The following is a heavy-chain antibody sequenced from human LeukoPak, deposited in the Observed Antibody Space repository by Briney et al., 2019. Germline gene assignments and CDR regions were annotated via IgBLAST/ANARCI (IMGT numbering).Heavy chain of an antibody. Sequence: GASVKVSCKASGGTFSSYAISWVRQAPGQGLEWMGRIIPILGIANYAQKFQGRVTITADKSTSTAYMELSSLRSEDTAVYYCARERGVATSDYYGVDVWGQGTTVTVSS. CDR3: ARERGVATSDYYGVDV. CDR2: IIPILGIA. J-gene: IGHJ6*02. V-gene: IGHV1-69*04. CDR1: GGTFSSYA. D-gene: IGHD5-12*01.